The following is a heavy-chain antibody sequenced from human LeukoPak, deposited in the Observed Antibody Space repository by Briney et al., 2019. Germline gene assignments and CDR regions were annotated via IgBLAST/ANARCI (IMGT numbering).Heavy chain of an antibody. CDR1: GFTFSSYW. Sequence: QSGGSLRLSCTASGFTFSSYWMDWVRQAPGKGLVWVSRVHPDGTNTAYSDSVKGRFTISRDNARNTVSLQMNSLRAEDAAVFYCATDQDHGYLRQWGQGTLLTVSS. CDR2: VHPDGTNT. CDR3: ATDQDHGYLRQ. J-gene: IGHJ1*01. D-gene: IGHD4-17*01. V-gene: IGHV3-74*01.